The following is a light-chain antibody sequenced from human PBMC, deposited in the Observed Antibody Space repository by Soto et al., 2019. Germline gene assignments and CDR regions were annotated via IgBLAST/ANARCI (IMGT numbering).Light chain of an antibody. CDR3: HQYYSTPFT. CDR1: QSVLYSSNNKNY. V-gene: IGKV4-1*01. Sequence: DIVMTQSPDSLAVSLGERATINCKSSQSVLYSSNNKNYLAWYQQKPGQPPKLLIFWASTRESGVPDRFSGSGSGTDFTLTISSLQAEDVAFYYCHQYYSTPFTFGPGTKVDIK. J-gene: IGKJ3*01. CDR2: WAS.